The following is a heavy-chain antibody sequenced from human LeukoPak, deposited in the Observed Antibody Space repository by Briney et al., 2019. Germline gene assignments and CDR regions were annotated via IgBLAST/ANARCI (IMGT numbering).Heavy chain of an antibody. CDR3: ARSKSSGYSNGGYAFDV. D-gene: IGHD3-22*01. J-gene: IGHJ3*01. V-gene: IGHV3-21*01. Sequence: PGGSLRLSCAAPGFTFSSYGMNWVRQAPGKGLVWVSSISSSSGYIYYADSVKGRFTISRDNAWNSLYLQMTSLRAEDTAVYYCARSKSSGYSNGGYAFDVWGQGTVVTVSS. CDR2: ISSSSGYI. CDR1: GFTFSSYG.